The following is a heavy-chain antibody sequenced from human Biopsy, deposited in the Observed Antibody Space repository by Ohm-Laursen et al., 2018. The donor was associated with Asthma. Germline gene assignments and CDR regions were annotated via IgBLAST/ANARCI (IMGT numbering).Heavy chain of an antibody. Sequence: SVKVSCKSLGGTFNTYVIGWVRQAPGQGLEWMGGINSVFGTTTYPQKFQDRVTITADDSTSTVYMELSSLRFEDTAVYYCARKAGSCISRTCYSVDFWGQGTLVTVSS. V-gene: IGHV1-69*13. D-gene: IGHD2-2*01. CDR3: ARKAGSCISRTCYSVDF. J-gene: IGHJ4*02. CDR2: INSVFGTT. CDR1: GGTFNTYV.